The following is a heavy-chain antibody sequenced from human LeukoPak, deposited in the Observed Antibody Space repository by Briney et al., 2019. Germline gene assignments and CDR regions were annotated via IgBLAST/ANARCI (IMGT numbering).Heavy chain of an antibody. CDR2: IIPILGTP. D-gene: IGHD5-18*01. V-gene: IGHV1-69*01. Sequence: SVKVFCKSSGGTFSSHAISWVRQAPGQGLEWMGGIIPILGTPKYAEKFQGRIAITADENTDTAYMELNSLRPEDTAMYFCARDGLQYSYGCAYWGQGTLVTVSS. J-gene: IGHJ4*02. CDR3: ARDGLQYSYGCAY. CDR1: GGTFSSHA.